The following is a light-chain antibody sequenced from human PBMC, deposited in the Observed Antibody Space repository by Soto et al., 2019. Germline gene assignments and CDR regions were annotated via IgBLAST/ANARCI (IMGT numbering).Light chain of an antibody. CDR1: SSDVGGYNY. J-gene: IGLJ2*01. Sequence: QSALTQPASVSGCPGQSITISCTGTSSDVGGYNYVSWYQQHPGKAPKLMIYDVSNRPSGVSNRFSGSKSGNTASLTISGLQAEDEADYYCSSYTSSSTPVVFGGGTKPPS. V-gene: IGLV2-14*01. CDR3: SSYTSSSTPVV. CDR2: DVS.